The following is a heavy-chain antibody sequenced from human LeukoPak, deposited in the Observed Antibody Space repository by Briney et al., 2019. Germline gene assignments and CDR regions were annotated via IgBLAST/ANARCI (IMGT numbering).Heavy chain of an antibody. D-gene: IGHD3-9*01. CDR3: AGGIRYPDY. V-gene: IGHV4-34*01. Sequence: PSETLSLTCAVYGGSFSGYYWSWIRQPPGKGLEWIGEINHSGSTNYNPSLKSRVTISVDTSKNQFSLKLSSVTAADTAVYYCAGGIRYPDYWGQGTLVTVSS. CDR2: INHSGST. J-gene: IGHJ4*02. CDR1: GGSFSGYY.